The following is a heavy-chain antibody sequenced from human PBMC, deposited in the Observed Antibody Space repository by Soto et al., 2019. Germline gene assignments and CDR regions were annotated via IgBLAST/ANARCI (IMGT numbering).Heavy chain of an antibody. Sequence: VELVQSGAEVKKPGASVRVSCKASGYTFSSFGLSWVRQAPGQGPEWMGWISPETGKTEYSHKFQGRVTITTDTSTRTLFLDLASLTSDDTAVYYCKRDLFFISTSTVTTDAFWGQGTLVTVSS. CDR1: GYTFSSFG. CDR3: KRDLFFISTSTVTTDAF. D-gene: IGHD4-17*01. J-gene: IGHJ4*02. CDR2: ISPETGKT. V-gene: IGHV1-18*04.